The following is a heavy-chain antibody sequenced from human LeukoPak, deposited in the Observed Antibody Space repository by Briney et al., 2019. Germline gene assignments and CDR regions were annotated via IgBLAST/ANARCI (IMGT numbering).Heavy chain of an antibody. CDR3: ATTSGY. D-gene: IGHD3-10*01. V-gene: IGHV4-34*01. J-gene: IGHJ4*02. CDR2: INYSGST. Sequence: PSETLSLTCAVYGGSFSGYYWSWIRQPPGKGLEWIGEINYSGSTNYNPSLKSRVTISADTSKNQFSLKMSSVTAADTAVYYCATTSGYWGQGTLVTVSS. CDR1: GGSFSGYY.